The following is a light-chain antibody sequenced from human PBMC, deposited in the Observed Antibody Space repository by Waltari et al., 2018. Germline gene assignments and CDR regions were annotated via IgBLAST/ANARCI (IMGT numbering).Light chain of an antibody. Sequence: QSALTQPASVSGSPGQSITISCTATSSDVGDYKYVSWYQQHPGKVPKLLIYDVTNRPSGISYRFSGSKSGYTASLTISGLHAEDEADYYFSSYTTRSTRVFGTGTKVTVL. CDR3: SSYTTRSTRV. V-gene: IGLV2-14*03. CDR2: DVT. CDR1: SSDVGDYKY. J-gene: IGLJ1*01.